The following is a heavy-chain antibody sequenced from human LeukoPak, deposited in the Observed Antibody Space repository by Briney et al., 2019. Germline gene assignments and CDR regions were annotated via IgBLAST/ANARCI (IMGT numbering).Heavy chain of an antibody. CDR2: SNHRGST. D-gene: IGHD3-22*01. V-gene: IGHV4-34*01. CDR1: GGSFSGYY. Sequence: PSETLSLTFACYGGSFSGYYWSWIRQPPGKGLECIGESNHRGSTNYNPSLKSRVTISLDTSKNQFSLQLRSVPAADTTVYYCAKFFSRPRSVTATIVTHGVGMDVWRQGTMVTVSS. J-gene: IGHJ3*01. CDR3: AKFFSRPRSVTATIVTHGVGMDV.